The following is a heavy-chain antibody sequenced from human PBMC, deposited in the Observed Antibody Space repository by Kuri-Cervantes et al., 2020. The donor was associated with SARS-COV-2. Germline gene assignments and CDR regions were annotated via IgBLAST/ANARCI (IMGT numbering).Heavy chain of an antibody. V-gene: IGHV4-61*03. CDR3: ARAVSRLVHPPGTFDF. J-gene: IGHJ4*02. CDR1: GGSVSSGSYY. CDR2: IHDSGST. Sequence: SETLSLTCTVSGGSVSSGSYYWSWIRQPPGKGLEWIGDIHDSGSTNHNAFVKSRVAISLDTSKNLFSLKLTSVTAADTAIYYCARAVSRLVHPPGTFDFWGQGTLVTVSP. D-gene: IGHD6-19*01.